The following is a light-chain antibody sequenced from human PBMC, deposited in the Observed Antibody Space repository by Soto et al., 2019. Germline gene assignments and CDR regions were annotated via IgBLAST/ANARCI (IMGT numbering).Light chain of an antibody. CDR2: GAS. CDR1: QSVTDN. Sequence: EIVMTQSPATLSVSPGERATLSCRASQSVTDNVAWYQQKPGQAPRLLIYGASTRYTGVPARFSGGGSETEFTLTISSLQSEDFAVYYCQQYKDWPRTFGQGTKVEI. J-gene: IGKJ1*01. V-gene: IGKV3-15*01. CDR3: QQYKDWPRT.